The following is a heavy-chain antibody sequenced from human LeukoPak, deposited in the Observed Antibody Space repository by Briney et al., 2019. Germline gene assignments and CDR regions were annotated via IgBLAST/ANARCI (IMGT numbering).Heavy chain of an antibody. J-gene: IGHJ4*02. V-gene: IGHV1-2*04. D-gene: IGHD6-19*01. CDR1: GYTFTGYY. CDR2: INPNSGGT. CDR3: AREGGLAVAEDYFDY. Sequence: ASVKVSCKASGYTFTGYYMHWVRQAPGQGLEWMGWINPNSGGTNYAQKFQGWVTMTRDTSISTAYMELSRLRSDDTAVHYCAREGGLAVAEDYFDYWGQGTLVTVSS.